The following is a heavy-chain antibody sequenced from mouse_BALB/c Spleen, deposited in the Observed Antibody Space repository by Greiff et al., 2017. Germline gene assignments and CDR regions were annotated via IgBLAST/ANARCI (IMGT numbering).Heavy chain of an antibody. CDR2: IDPENGNT. CDR3: ARGIRGAMDY. D-gene: IGHD2-4*01. Sequence: VQLQQSGAELVRSGASVKLSCTASGFNIKDYYMHWVKQRPEQGLEWIGWIDPENGNTIYDPKFQGKASITADTSSNTAYLQLSSLTSEDTAVYYCARGIRGAMDYWGQGTSVTVSS. CDR1: GFNIKDYY. V-gene: IGHV14-1*02. J-gene: IGHJ4*01.